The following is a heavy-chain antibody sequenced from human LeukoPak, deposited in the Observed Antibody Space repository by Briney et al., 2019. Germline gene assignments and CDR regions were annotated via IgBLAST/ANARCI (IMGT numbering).Heavy chain of an antibody. CDR2: ISGSGDDT. CDR3: AKKRGYNYGDFDY. J-gene: IGHJ4*02. D-gene: IGHD5-18*01. Sequence: GGSLRLSCAASGFTFSSCAMNWVRQPPGKGLEWVSTISGSGDDTYYADSVKGRFTISRDNSKNTLYVQMNSLRAEDTAVYYCAKKRGYNYGDFDYWGQGTLVTVSS. V-gene: IGHV3-23*01. CDR1: GFTFSSCA.